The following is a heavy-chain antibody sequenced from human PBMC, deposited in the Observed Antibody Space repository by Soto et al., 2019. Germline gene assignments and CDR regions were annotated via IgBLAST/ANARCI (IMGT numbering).Heavy chain of an antibody. CDR2: INHSGST. Sequence: PSETLSLTCAVYGGSFSGYYWSWIRQPPGKGLEWIGEINHSGSTNYNPSLKSRVTISVDTSKNQFSLKLSSVTAADTAVYYCARIRIGFWSGYYWFDPWGQGTLDTVSS. V-gene: IGHV4-34*01. J-gene: IGHJ5*02. D-gene: IGHD3-3*01. CDR1: GGSFSGYY. CDR3: ARIRIGFWSGYYWFDP.